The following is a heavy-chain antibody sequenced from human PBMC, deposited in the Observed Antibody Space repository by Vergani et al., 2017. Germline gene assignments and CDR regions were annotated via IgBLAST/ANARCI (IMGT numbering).Heavy chain of an antibody. D-gene: IGHD6-19*01. J-gene: IGHJ4*02. CDR3: ARHYSGWSEYYFDY. CDR2: IYYRGST. Sequence: QVQLQESGPGLVKPSQTLSLTCTVSGGSISSGGYYWSWIRQHPGKGLEWIGYIYYRGSTYYNPSLKSRVTISVDTSKNTFSLKLSTVTAADTAVYYCARHYSGWSEYYFDYWGQGTLVTVSS. V-gene: IGHV4-31*03. CDR1: GGSISSGGYY.